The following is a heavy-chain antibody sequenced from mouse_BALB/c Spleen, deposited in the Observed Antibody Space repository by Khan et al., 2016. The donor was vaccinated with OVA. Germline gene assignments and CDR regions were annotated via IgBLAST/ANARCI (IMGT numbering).Heavy chain of an antibody. Sequence: QIQLVQSGPELKKPGETVKISCKASGYSFTNYGVNWVKQAPGKDLKWMGWIKTYTGEPTYADDFKGRFAFSLETSASIAYLQINNLKNADTATYVCARWVRGIDHWGQGTTLTVSS. D-gene: IGHD2-14*01. J-gene: IGHJ2*01. V-gene: IGHV9-3-1*01. CDR1: GYSFTNYG. CDR2: IKTYTGEP. CDR3: ARWVRGIDH.